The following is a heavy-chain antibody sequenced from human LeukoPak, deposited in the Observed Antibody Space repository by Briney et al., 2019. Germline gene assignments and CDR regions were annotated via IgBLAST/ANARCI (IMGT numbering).Heavy chain of an antibody. V-gene: IGHV3-23*01. CDR1: GFTFTSAP. CDR2: SGTDGDT. J-gene: IGHJ4*02. CDR3: ATKTPGNYPYDY. D-gene: IGHD3-22*01. Sequence: GGSLRLSCVLSGFTFTSAPMNWVRQAPGKGLEWVSTSGTDGDTYYADSVKGRFTISRDNSKNTVHLQMTSLRVEDTAVYYCATKTPGNYPYDYWGRGTLVIVSP.